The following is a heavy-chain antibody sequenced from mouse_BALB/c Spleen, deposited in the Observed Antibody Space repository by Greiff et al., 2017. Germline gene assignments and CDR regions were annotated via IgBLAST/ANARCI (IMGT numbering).Heavy chain of an antibody. CDR2: ISSGGST. V-gene: IGHV5-6-5*01. Sequence: EVNVVESGGGLVKPGGSLKLSCAASGFTFSSYAMSWVRQTPEKRLEWVASISSGGSTYYPDSVKGRFTISRDNARNILYLQMSSLRSEDTAMYYCAMGDYFDYWGQGTTLTISS. CDR3: AMGDYFDY. CDR1: GFTFSSYA. J-gene: IGHJ2*01.